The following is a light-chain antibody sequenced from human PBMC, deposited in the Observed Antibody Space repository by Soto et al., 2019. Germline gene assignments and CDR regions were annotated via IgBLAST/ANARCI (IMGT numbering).Light chain of an antibody. CDR1: QSISSW. V-gene: IGKV1-5*03. CDR2: KAS. Sequence: DIQMTQSPSTLSASVGDRVTITCRASQSISSWLAWYQQKPGKAPKLLIYKASSLESGVPSRFSGSGSGTEFTLTISSLQPDDFASYYCHQYNSYLYTFAQGTKLEIK. J-gene: IGKJ2*01. CDR3: HQYNSYLYT.